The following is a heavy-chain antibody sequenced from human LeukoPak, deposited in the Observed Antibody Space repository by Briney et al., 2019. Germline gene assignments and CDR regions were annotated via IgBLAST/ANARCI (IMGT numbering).Heavy chain of an antibody. Sequence: GGSLRLSCAASGFTFSSYAMHWVRQAPGKGLEWVAVISYDGSNKYYADSVKGRFIISRDNSKNTLYLQMNSLRAEDTAVYYCARGVRIAVAGYIDYWGQGTLVTVSS. J-gene: IGHJ4*02. CDR3: ARGVRIAVAGYIDY. CDR1: GFTFSSYA. D-gene: IGHD6-19*01. V-gene: IGHV3-30*04. CDR2: ISYDGSNK.